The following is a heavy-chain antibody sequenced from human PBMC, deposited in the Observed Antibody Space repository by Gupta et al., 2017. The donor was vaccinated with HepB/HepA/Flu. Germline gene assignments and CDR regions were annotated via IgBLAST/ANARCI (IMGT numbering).Heavy chain of an antibody. J-gene: IGHJ4*02. V-gene: IGHV4-59*08. Sequence: QVQLQESGPGLVKPSETLSLTCTVSGGSISSYYWSWIRQPPGKGLEWIGYIYYSGSTNYNPSLKSRVTISVDTSKNQFSLKLSSVTAADTAVYYCARHEGLAVAGTIDYWGQGTLVTVSS. CDR3: ARHEGLAVAGTIDY. CDR2: IYYSGST. CDR1: GGSISSYY. D-gene: IGHD6-19*01.